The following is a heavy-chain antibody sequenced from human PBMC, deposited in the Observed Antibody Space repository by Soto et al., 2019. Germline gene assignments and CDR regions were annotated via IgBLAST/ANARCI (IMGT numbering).Heavy chain of an antibody. Sequence: QITLNESGPTVVKPTETLTLTCTFSGFSLTTSGVGVGWVRQSPGKAPEWLAFIYWDDDKRYSTSLKSRLTITKETAKNQVVLTMANVDPADTATYYCAHRVLRAVFGLVTTTAIYFDFWCQGTPVVVSS. CDR1: GFSLTTSGVG. V-gene: IGHV2-5*02. J-gene: IGHJ4*02. D-gene: IGHD3-3*01. CDR3: AHRVLRAVFGLVTTTAIYFDF. CDR2: IYWDDDK.